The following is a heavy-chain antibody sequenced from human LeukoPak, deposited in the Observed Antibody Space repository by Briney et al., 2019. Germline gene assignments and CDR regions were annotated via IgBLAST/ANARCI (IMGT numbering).Heavy chain of an antibody. Sequence: AGSLRLSSAASGFTLSRYSMNWVRQAPGKGLEWVSYIRGSGGTTYYADSVKGRFTISRDNAKNSLYLQLNSLRDEDTAVYYCVRDPDALDYWGQGTLVTVSS. CDR3: VRDPDALDY. CDR1: GFTLSRYS. J-gene: IGHJ4*02. CDR2: IRGSGGTT. V-gene: IGHV3-48*02.